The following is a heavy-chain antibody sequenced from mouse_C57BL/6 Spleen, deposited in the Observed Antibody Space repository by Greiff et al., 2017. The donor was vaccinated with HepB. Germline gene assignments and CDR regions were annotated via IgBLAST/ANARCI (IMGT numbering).Heavy chain of an antibody. V-gene: IGHV5-4*03. J-gene: IGHJ4*01. Sequence: DVKLVESGGGLVKPGGSLKLSCAASGFTFSSYAMSWVRQTPEKRLEWVATISDGGSYTYYQDNVKGRFTISRDNAKNNLYLQMSHLKSEDTAMYYCARVDYDVGDAMDYWGQGTSVTVSS. D-gene: IGHD2-4*01. CDR2: ISDGGSYT. CDR1: GFTFSSYA. CDR3: ARVDYDVGDAMDY.